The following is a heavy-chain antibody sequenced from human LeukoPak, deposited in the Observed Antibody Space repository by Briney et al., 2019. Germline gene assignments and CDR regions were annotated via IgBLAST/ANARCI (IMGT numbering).Heavy chain of an antibody. CDR2: INHSGST. V-gene: IGHV4-34*01. D-gene: IGHD2/OR15-2a*01. CDR3: ARGFSPGLRFDP. J-gene: IGHJ5*02. Sequence: SETLSLTCAVYGGSFSGYYWSWIRQPPGKGLEWIGEINHSGSTKYNPSFKSRVAIPVDTSKIQFSLNLRSVTAADTAVYYCARGFSPGLRFDPWGQGTLVTVSS. CDR1: GGSFSGYY.